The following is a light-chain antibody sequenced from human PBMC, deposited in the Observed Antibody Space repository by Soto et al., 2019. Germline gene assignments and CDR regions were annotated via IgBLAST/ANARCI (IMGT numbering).Light chain of an antibody. V-gene: IGLV2-14*01. J-gene: IGLJ1*01. CDR1: NSDVGTYDY. CDR3: ASYTNNTTLV. CDR2: EVS. Sequence: QSALTQPASVSGSPGQSITISCTGTNSDVGTYDYVSWYQHHPGKAPKLMLYEVSNRPSGVSNRFSGSKSDNTASLTISGLQAEDESDYYCASYTNNTTLVFGTGTKLTVL.